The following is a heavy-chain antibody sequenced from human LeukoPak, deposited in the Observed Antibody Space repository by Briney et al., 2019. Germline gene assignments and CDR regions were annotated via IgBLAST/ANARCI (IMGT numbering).Heavy chain of an antibody. CDR1: GFTFSSYG. V-gene: IGHV3-30*18. D-gene: IGHD6-25*01. CDR2: ISYDGSNK. Sequence: PGGSLRLSCAASGFTFSSYGMHWVRQAPGKGLEWVAVISYDGSNKYYADSVKGRFTISRDNSKNTLYLQMNSLRAEDTAVYYCAKSPGRLYLDYWGQGTLVTVSS. J-gene: IGHJ4*02. CDR3: AKSPGRLYLDY.